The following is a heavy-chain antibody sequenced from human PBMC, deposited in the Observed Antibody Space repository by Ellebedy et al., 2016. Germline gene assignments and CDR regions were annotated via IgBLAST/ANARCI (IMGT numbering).Heavy chain of an antibody. CDR3: ASRALAVAGTDPPRDYYYAMDV. Sequence: LSLTCAASGFTFSSFAMNWVRQAPGKGLEWVSSISSTGTYIYYADSVKGRFTISRDNSKKSLYLQMNSLRTEDTAVYYCASRALAVAGTDPPRDYYYAMDVWGQGTAVSVSS. J-gene: IGHJ6*02. D-gene: IGHD6-19*01. CDR1: GFTFSSFA. CDR2: ISSTGTYI. V-gene: IGHV3-21*01.